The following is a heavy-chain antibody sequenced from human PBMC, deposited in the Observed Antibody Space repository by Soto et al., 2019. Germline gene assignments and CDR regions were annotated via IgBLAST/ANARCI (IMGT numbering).Heavy chain of an antibody. D-gene: IGHD6-19*01. CDR3: ARGKTKQWLVLGY. Sequence: QVQLVESGGGVVQPGRSLRLSCAASGFTFSSYAMHWVRQAPGKGLEWVAVISYDGSNKYYADSVKGRFTISRDNSKNTLYLQMNSLRAEDTAVYYCARGKTKQWLVLGYWGQGTLVTVSS. J-gene: IGHJ4*02. CDR2: ISYDGSNK. V-gene: IGHV3-30-3*01. CDR1: GFTFSSYA.